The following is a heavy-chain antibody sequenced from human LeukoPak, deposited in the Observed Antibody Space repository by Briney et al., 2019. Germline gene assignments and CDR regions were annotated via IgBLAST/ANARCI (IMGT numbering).Heavy chain of an antibody. D-gene: IGHD3-16*02. Sequence: GASVKVSCKASGYTFTGYYMHWVRQAPGQGLEWMGWINPNSGGTNYAQKFQGRVTMTRDTSISTAYMELSRLRSDDTAVCYCARDSSRGNYVWGSYRLDYWGQGTLVTVSS. CDR3: ARDSSRGNYVWGSYRLDY. V-gene: IGHV1-2*02. J-gene: IGHJ4*02. CDR1: GYTFTGYY. CDR2: INPNSGGT.